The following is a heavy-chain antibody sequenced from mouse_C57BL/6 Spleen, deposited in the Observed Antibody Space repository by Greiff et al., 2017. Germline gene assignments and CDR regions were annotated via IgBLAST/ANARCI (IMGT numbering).Heavy chain of an antibody. V-gene: IGHV5-6*02. CDR2: ISSGGSYT. CDR1: GFTFSSYG. D-gene: IGHD2-4*01. CDR3: ARGYDYDVEYYFDY. J-gene: IGHJ2*01. Sequence: DVKLVESGGDLVKPGGSLKLSCAASGFTFSSYGMSWVRQTPDKRLEWVATISSGGSYTYYPDSVKGRFTISRDNAKNTLYLQMSSLKSEDTAMYYCARGYDYDVEYYFDYWGQGTTLTVSS.